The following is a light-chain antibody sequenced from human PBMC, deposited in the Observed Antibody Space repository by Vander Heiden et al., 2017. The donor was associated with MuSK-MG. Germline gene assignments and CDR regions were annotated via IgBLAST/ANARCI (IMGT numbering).Light chain of an antibody. V-gene: IGKV6-21*02. CDR2: YAS. CDR1: QSFGRD. Sequence: EIVLTQSPDFLSVTPKERVTITCRASQSFGRDLHWYQQKPDQSPKLLIKYASQSISGVPSRFSGSGSGTDFTLTIKSLEAEDAATYFCHQSSSLHSFGGGTKVEIK. J-gene: IGKJ4*01. CDR3: HQSSSLHS.